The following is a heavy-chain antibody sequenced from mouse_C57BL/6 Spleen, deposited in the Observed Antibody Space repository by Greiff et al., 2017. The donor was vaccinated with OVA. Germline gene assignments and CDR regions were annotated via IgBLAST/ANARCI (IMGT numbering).Heavy chain of an antibody. V-gene: IGHV1-55*01. CDR1: GYTFTSYW. CDR2: IYPGSGST. Sequence: VQLQQPGAELVKPGASVKMSCKASGYTFTSYWITWVKQRPGQGLKWIGDIYPGSGSTNYNEKFKSKATLTVDTSSSTAYMQLSSLTSEDSAVYYCARERIVTRYFDVWGTGTTVTVSS. J-gene: IGHJ1*03. CDR3: ARERIVTRYFDV. D-gene: IGHD2-5*01.